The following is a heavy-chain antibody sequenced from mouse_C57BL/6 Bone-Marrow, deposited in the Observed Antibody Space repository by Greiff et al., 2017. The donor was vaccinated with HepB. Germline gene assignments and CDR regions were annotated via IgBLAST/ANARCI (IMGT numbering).Heavy chain of an antibody. D-gene: IGHD1-1*01. Sequence: VHLVESGAELARPGASVKLSCKASGYTFTSYGISWVKQRTGQGLEWIGEIYPRSGNTYYNEKFKGKATLTADKSSSTAYMELRSLTSEDSAVYFCARRGYYGSSGYWGQGTTLTVSS. CDR2: IYPRSGNT. J-gene: IGHJ2*01. CDR1: GYTFTSYG. V-gene: IGHV1-81*01. CDR3: ARRGYYGSSGY.